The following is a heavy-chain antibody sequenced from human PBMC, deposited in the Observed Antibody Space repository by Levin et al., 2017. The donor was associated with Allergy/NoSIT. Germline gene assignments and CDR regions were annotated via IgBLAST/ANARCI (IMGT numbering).Heavy chain of an antibody. CDR1: GGSFSGYY. V-gene: IGHV4-34*01. CDR2: INHSGST. CDR3: ARGLRGPALRPKPPDY. D-gene: IGHD2-2*01. J-gene: IGHJ4*02. Sequence: SETLSLTCAVYGGSFSGYYWSWIRQPPGKGLEWIGEINHSGSTNYNPSLKSRVTISVDTSKNQFSLKLSSVTAADTAVYYCARGLRGPALRPKPPDYWGQGTLVTVSS.